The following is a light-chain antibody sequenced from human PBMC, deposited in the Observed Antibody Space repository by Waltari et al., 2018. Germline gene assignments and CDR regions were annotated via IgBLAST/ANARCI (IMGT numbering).Light chain of an antibody. CDR2: DVK. CDR1: SSPFGVSSY. Sequence: QSALTQPPSAPGSPGQSVTISGTGPSSPFGVSSYVSWYHHHPGKSPKPRIYDVKKRPSGVPDRFSGSKSGNTASLTVSGLQAEDEADYYCSSYAGPNSVVFGGGTKLTVL. CDR3: SSYAGPNSVV. J-gene: IGLJ2*01. V-gene: IGLV2-8*01.